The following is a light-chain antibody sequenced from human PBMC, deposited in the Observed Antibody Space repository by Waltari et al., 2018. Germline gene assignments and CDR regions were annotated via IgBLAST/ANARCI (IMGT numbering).Light chain of an antibody. CDR3: QQYYSTPWT. Sequence: DIVMTQSPDSLAVSLDERATINCKSPQSVLYSSNNKNYLAWYQQKQGQPPKLLIYWASTRESGVPDRFSGSGSGTDFTLTISSLQAEDVAVYYCQQYYSTPWTFGQGTKVEIK. V-gene: IGKV4-1*01. J-gene: IGKJ1*01. CDR2: WAS. CDR1: QSVLYSSNNKNY.